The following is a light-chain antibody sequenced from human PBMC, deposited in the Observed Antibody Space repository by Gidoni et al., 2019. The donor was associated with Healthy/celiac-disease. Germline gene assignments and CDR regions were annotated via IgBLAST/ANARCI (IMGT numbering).Light chain of an antibody. J-gene: IGKJ5*01. V-gene: IGKV1-39*01. CDR2: AAS. Sequence: DIQMTQSPSSLSASVGDRVTITCRASQSISSYLNWYQQKPGKAPKLLIYAASSLQSGVPSMLSGSGSGTDFTLTISSLQPEDFATYYCQQSYSTPPGFXQXTRLEIK. CDR3: QQSYSTPPG. CDR1: QSISSY.